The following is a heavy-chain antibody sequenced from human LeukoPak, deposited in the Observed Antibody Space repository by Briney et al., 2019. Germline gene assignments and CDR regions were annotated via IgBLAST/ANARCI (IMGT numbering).Heavy chain of an antibody. Sequence: QPGGSLRLSCAASGFTFISYAMHWVRQAPGKGLEWVAVISYDGSNKYYADSVKGRFTISRDNSKNTLYLQMNSLRAEDTAVYYCARDRGKWELRYLGYWGQGTLVTVSS. CDR3: ARDRGKWELRYLGY. J-gene: IGHJ4*02. D-gene: IGHD1-26*01. CDR2: ISYDGSNK. V-gene: IGHV3-30*04. CDR1: GFTFISYA.